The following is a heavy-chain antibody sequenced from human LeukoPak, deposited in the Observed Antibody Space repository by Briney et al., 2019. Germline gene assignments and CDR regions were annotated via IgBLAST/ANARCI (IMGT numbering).Heavy chain of an antibody. CDR1: GYTFTSYG. CDR2: ISAYNGNT. Sequence: ASVKVSCKASGYTFTSYGISWVRQAPGQGLEWMGWISAYNGNTNYAQKLQGRVTMTTDTSTSTAYMELRGLRSDDTAVYYCARVSGYCSSTSCYTKGFVDYYYYYMDVWGKGTTVTVSS. CDR3: ARVSGYCSSTSCYTKGFVDYYYYYMDV. V-gene: IGHV1-18*01. D-gene: IGHD2-2*02. J-gene: IGHJ6*03.